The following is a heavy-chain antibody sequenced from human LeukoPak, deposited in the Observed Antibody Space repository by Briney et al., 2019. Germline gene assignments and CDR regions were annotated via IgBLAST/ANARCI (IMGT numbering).Heavy chain of an antibody. D-gene: IGHD5-18*01. CDR2: IYYSGST. Sequence: PSETLSLTCTVSGGSISSGGYYWSWIRQHPGKGLEWIGYIYYSGSTYYNPPLKSRVTISVDTSKNQFSLKLSSVTAADTAVYYCARDYGYPDWYFDLWGRGTLVTVSS. J-gene: IGHJ2*01. V-gene: IGHV4-31*03. CDR1: GGSISSGGYY. CDR3: ARDYGYPDWYFDL.